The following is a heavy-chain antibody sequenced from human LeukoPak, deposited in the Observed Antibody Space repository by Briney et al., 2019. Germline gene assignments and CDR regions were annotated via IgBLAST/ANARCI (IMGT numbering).Heavy chain of an antibody. CDR3: AVVPAASYYFDY. V-gene: IGHV3-7*01. CDR2: IKQDGTEK. J-gene: IGHJ4*02. D-gene: IGHD2-2*01. CDR1: GFTFTTYW. Sequence: GGSLRLSCAASGFTFTTYWMSWVRRAPGKGLEWVANIKQDGTEKYYVDSVKGRFTISRDNAKNTLYLQMNSLRAGDTAVYYCAVVPAASYYFDYWGQGTLVTVSS.